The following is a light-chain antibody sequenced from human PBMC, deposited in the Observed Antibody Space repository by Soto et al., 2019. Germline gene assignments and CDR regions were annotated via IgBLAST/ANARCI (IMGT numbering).Light chain of an antibody. CDR2: GVS. J-gene: IGKJ1*01. V-gene: IGKV3-20*01. CDR1: QSVSNNY. Sequence: EIVLTQSPGTLSLSPGERATLSCRASQSVSNNYLAWYQQKSGQAPRLLIYGVSTRATGTPDRFSGSGSGTEFTLTIRRLEPEDFAVYFCQHYVYPQWTCGPGTKGDIK. CDR3: QHYVYPQWT.